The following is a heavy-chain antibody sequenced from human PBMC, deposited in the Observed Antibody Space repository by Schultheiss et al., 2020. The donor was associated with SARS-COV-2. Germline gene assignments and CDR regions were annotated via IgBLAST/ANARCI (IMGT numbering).Heavy chain of an antibody. J-gene: IGHJ3*02. V-gene: IGHV5-51*01. CDR3: ASYSIVGAMDAFDI. Sequence: GGSLRLSCTASGYSFTSYWIGWVRQMPGKGLEWMGIIYPGDSDTRYSPSFQGQVTISADKSISTAYLQWSSLKASDTAMYYCASYSIVGAMDAFDIWGQGTMVTVSS. CDR1: GYSFTSYW. D-gene: IGHD1-26*01. CDR2: IYPGDSDT.